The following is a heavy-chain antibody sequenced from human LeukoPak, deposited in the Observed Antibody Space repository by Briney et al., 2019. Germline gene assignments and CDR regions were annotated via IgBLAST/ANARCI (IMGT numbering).Heavy chain of an antibody. V-gene: IGHV3-21*01. CDR2: IS. Sequence: PGGSLRLSRAASGLTFSSYSMNWVRQAPAKGLEWVSSISCAGSVKGRFTISRDNAKNSVYLQMNSLRAEDTAVYYCARAASGTQDAFYIRGQRTMVSVSS. D-gene: IGHD1-26*01. CDR1: GLTFSSYS. CDR3: ARAASGTQDAFYI. J-gene: IGHJ3*02.